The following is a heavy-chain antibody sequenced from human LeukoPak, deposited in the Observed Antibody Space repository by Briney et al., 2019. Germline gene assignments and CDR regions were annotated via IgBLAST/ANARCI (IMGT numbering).Heavy chain of an antibody. V-gene: IGHV4-59*01. CDR1: RGSIRSYY. J-gene: IGHJ4*02. D-gene: IGHD4-17*01. Sequence: SETLSLTCTVSRGSIRSYYWSWIREPPGGGLEWVGYIYYSGSTTYTPSLKSRVSISVATSKPKFSLKLNSTTGAYTAVYCCARTGCTVTMLYPFDHWGQGALVTDSS. CDR3: ARTGCTVTMLYPFDH. CDR2: IYYSGST.